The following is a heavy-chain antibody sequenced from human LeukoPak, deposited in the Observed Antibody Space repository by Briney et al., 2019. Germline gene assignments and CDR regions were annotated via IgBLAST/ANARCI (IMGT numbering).Heavy chain of an antibody. J-gene: IGHJ4*02. CDR2: IRSKPYGGTA. D-gene: IGHD5-18*01. CDR1: GFTFGDYA. V-gene: IGHV3-49*04. CDR3: SRGYSYGREYYFDY. Sequence: AGGSLRLSCTTSGFTFGDYAINWVRQAPGKGLEWASFIRSKPYGGTAEYAASVKGRFTISRDDSKSIAYLQMNSLKTEDTAVYYCSRGYSYGREYYFDYWGQGTLVTVSS.